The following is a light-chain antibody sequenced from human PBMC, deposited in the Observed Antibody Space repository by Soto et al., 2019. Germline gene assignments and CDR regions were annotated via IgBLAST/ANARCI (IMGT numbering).Light chain of an antibody. J-gene: IGKJ4*01. CDR1: QGISSY. CDR2: GAS. V-gene: IGKV1-12*01. CDR3: QQSNHDPLT. Sequence: DIQMTQSPSSVSASVGDRVIITCRASQGISSYLAWYQQKPGKAPKVLIYGASILQSGVPSRFSGSGSGTDFALTIHNLQPEDSATYFCQQSNHDPLTFGGGTKVDIK.